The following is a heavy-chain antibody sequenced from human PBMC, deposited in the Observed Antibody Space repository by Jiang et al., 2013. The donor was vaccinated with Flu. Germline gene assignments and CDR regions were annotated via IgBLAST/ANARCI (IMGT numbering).Heavy chain of an antibody. D-gene: IGHD3/OR15-3a*01. CDR1: GFTFSSYE. V-gene: IGHV3-48*03. Sequence: GLVQPGGSLRLSCAASGFTFSSYEMNWVRQAPGKGLEWVSYISSGGSTTYYADSVKGRFTISRDNAKNSLYLQMNTLRAEDTAVYYCAQLGGLGLRPLDYWGQGTLVTVSS. CDR2: ISSGGSTT. CDR3: AQLGGLGLRPLDY. J-gene: IGHJ4*02.